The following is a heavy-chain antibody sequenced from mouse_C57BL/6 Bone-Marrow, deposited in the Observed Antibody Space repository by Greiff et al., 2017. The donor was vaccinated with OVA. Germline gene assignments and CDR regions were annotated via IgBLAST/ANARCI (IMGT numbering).Heavy chain of an antibody. D-gene: IGHD4-1*01. V-gene: IGHV1-64*01. J-gene: IGHJ2*01. CDR1: GYTFTSYW. CDR2: IHPNSGST. CDR3: ARSLDCWDDFDY. Sequence: QVQLQQPGAELVKPGASVTLSCKASGYTFTSYWMHWVKQRPGQGLEWIGMIHPNSGSTNYNEKFKSKASLTVDKSSSTAYMQLSSLTSEDSAVYYCARSLDCWDDFDYWGQGSTLTVSS.